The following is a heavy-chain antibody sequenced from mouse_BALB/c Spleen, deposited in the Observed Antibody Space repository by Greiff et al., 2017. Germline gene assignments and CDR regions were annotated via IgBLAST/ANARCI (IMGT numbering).Heavy chain of an antibody. CDR1: GYSITSDYA. D-gene: IGHD2-1*01. J-gene: IGHJ3*01. CDR3: ARERGYYAWFAY. CDR2: ISYSGST. Sequence: EVQLQQSGPGLVKPSQSLSLTCTVTGYSITSDYAWNWIRQFPGNKPEWMGYISYSGSTSYNPSLKSRISITRDTSKNQFLLQLNSVTTEDTATYYCARERGYYAWFAYWGQGTLVTVSA. V-gene: IGHV3-2*02.